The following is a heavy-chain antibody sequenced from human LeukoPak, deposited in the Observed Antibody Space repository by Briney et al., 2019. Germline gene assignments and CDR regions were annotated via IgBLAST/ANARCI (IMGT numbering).Heavy chain of an antibody. CDR2: ISGSGGST. D-gene: IGHD6-13*01. CDR3: AKDGGRYSSSWYDPSYYFDY. CDR1: GFTFDDYA. Sequence: GGSLRLSCAASGFTFDDYAMHWVRQAPGKGLEWVSAISGSGGSTYYADSVKGRFTISRDNSKNTLYLQMNSLRVEDTAVYYCAKDGGRYSSSWYDPSYYFDYWGQGTLVTVSP. V-gene: IGHV3-23*01. J-gene: IGHJ4*02.